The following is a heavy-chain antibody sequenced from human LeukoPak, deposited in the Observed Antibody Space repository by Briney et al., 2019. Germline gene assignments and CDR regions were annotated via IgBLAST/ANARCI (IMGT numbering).Heavy chain of an antibody. V-gene: IGHV3-23*01. D-gene: IGHD3-9*01. CDR3: AREILTGPLGMDV. CDR2: ISGSGGST. Sequence: GGSLRLSCAASGFTFSSYAMSWVRQAPGKGLEWVSTISGSGGSTYYADSVKGRFTIFRDNAKSSLYLQMNSLRGEDTAVYYCAREILTGPLGMDVWGQGTTVTVSS. CDR1: GFTFSSYA. J-gene: IGHJ6*02.